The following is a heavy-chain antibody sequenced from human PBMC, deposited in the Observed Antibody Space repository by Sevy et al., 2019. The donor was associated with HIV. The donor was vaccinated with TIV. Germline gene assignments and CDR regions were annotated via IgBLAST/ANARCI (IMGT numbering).Heavy chain of an antibody. J-gene: IGHJ5*02. D-gene: IGHD3-10*01. CDR3: AREVMGSGSWGDWFDP. CDR2: IYYRGST. V-gene: IGHV4-30-4*01. CDR1: GGSISSGDYY. Sequence: SETLSLTCTVSGGSISSGDYYWSWIRQPPGKGLEWIGYIYYRGSTYYNPSLKSRVTISVDTSKNQFSLKLSSVTAADTAVYYCAREVMGSGSWGDWFDPWGQGTLVTVSS.